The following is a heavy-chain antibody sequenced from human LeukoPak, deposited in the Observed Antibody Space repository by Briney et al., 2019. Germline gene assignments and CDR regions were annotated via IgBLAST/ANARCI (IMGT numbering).Heavy chain of an antibody. D-gene: IGHD5-18*01. CDR1: GYTFTGYY. Sequence: ASVKVSCKASGYTFTGYYIHWVRRAPGQGFEWMGWIHPNSGATGYAQNFQGRVTMTRATSISTAYMDLSRLRSDDTAVYYCARNTAPGYGLDVWGQGTPVTVSS. CDR3: ARNTAPGYGLDV. J-gene: IGHJ6*02. V-gene: IGHV1-2*02. CDR2: IHPNSGAT.